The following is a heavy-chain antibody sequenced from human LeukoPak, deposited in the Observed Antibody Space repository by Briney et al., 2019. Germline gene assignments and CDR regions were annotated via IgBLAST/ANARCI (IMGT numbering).Heavy chain of an antibody. CDR3: ARGDRSVSPTLIDY. V-gene: IGHV4-59*08. Sequence: PSETLSLTCTVSGGSISSYYWSWIRQPPGKGLEWIGYIYYSGSTNYNPSLKSRVTISVDTSKNQFSLKLSSVTAADTAVYYCARGDRSVSPTLIDYWGQGTLVTVSS. J-gene: IGHJ4*02. CDR1: GGSISSYY. D-gene: IGHD3-10*01. CDR2: IYYSGST.